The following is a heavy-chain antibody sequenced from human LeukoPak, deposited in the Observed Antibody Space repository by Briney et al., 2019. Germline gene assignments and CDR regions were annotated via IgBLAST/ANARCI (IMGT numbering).Heavy chain of an antibody. CDR1: GGSFSSTRYY. CDR3: ARRGLELRHFDY. V-gene: IGHV4-39*07. J-gene: IGHJ4*02. D-gene: IGHD1-26*01. Sequence: RTSETLSLTCIVSGGSFSSTRYYWGWIRQPPGKGLEYIGTIYSSGSTSYNPSLKSRVTISLDTSKNQFSLRLSSVTAADTAVYYCARRGLELRHFDYWGQGTLVTVSS. CDR2: IYSSGST.